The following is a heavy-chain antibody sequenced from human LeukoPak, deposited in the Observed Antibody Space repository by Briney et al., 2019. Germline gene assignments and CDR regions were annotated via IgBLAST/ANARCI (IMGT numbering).Heavy chain of an antibody. CDR2: ISGDGGNT. D-gene: IGHD3-22*01. CDR3: AKGLVPYYYDSGSKFDP. V-gene: IGHV3-43*02. CDR1: AFTFDDYA. Sequence: PGGSLRLSCAASAFTFDDYAMHWVRQVPGKGLEWVSLISGDGGNTYYADSVKGRFTISRDNSKNSLYLQMNSLRTEDTALYYCAKGLVPYYYDSGSKFDPWGQGTLVTVSS. J-gene: IGHJ5*02.